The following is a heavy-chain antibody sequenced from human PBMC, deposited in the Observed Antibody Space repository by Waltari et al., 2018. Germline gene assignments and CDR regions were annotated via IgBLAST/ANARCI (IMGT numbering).Heavy chain of an antibody. CDR2: MNPNSGNT. CDR1: GYTFISHD. Sequence: SGYTFISHDINWVRQATGQGLEWMGWMNPNSGNTGYAQKFQGRVTMTRNTSISTAYMELNSLTSEDTAVYYCARAFRSSWFGAWLDPWGQGSLVTVSS. J-gene: IGHJ5*02. D-gene: IGHD3-10*01. CDR3: ARAFRSSWFGAWLDP. V-gene: IGHV1-8*01.